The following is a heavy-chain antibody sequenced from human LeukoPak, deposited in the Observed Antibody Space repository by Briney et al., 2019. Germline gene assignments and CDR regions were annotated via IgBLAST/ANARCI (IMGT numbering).Heavy chain of an antibody. CDR3: ARTEGTWYFDL. CDR2: ISSWSSII. J-gene: IGHJ2*01. CDR1: GFTFSAYS. V-gene: IGHV3-21*05. D-gene: IGHD3-10*01. Sequence: PGGSLRPSCAASGFTFSAYSMNWVRQAPGKGLEWVSYISSWSSIIYYADSVKGRFTISRDNAKNSLYLQMNNLRAEDTAVYYCARTEGTWYFDLWGRGTLVTVSS.